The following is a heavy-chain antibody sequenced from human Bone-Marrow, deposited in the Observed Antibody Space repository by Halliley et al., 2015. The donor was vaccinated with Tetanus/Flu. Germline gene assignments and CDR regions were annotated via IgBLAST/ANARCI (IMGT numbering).Heavy chain of an antibody. V-gene: IGHV1-46*01. CDR2: ISPSGGTA. Sequence: GVISPSGGTASYAQKFQGRVTMTRDTSTSTVCMGLSRLRSEDTAVYYCARAYGYGDYQTTFDYWGQGTLVTVSS. D-gene: IGHD4-17*01. CDR3: ARAYGYGDYQTTFDY. J-gene: IGHJ4*02.